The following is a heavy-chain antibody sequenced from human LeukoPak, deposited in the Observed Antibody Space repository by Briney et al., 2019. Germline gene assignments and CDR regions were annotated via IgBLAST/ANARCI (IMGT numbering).Heavy chain of an antibody. J-gene: IGHJ4*02. CDR3: ARTIRGY. CDR1: GFTFSNYW. Sequence: GGSLRLSCAASGFTFSNYWMSWVRQAPGKGLEWVANIKDDGSESYYVDSVRGRFTISRDNAKNSLYLQMTSLRDEDTAVYYCARTIRGYWGQGTLVTVSS. CDR2: IKDDGSES. D-gene: IGHD4/OR15-4a*01. V-gene: IGHV3-7*01.